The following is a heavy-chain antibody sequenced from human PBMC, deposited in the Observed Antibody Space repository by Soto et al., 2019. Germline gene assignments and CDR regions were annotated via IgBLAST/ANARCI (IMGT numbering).Heavy chain of an antibody. CDR2: IYYSGST. V-gene: IGHV4-30-4*01. J-gene: IGHJ6*02. Sequence: QVQLQESGPGLVNPSQTLSLTCTVSGGPISGGDYYWSWIRQPQGKGLEWIGNIYYSGSTYYNPKLKSRVTISVDTDKNQCSLKMSSVTAADTAVYYCARCKVVPVGGMDVWGQGTTVTVSS. CDR3: ARCKVVPVGGMDV. CDR1: GGPISGGDYY. D-gene: IGHD3-16*02.